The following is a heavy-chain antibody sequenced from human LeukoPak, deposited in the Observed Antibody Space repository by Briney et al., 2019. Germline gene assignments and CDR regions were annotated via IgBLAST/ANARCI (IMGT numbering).Heavy chain of an antibody. Sequence: GGSLRLSCAASGSTFSSYEMNWVRQAPGKGLEWVSYISSSGSTIYYADSVKGRFTISRDSAKNSLYLQMNSLRAEDTAIYYCARTRYCGGGSCFALDYWGLGTLVTVSS. D-gene: IGHD2-15*01. V-gene: IGHV3-48*03. CDR3: ARTRYCGGGSCFALDY. CDR2: ISSSGSTI. J-gene: IGHJ4*02. CDR1: GSTFSSYE.